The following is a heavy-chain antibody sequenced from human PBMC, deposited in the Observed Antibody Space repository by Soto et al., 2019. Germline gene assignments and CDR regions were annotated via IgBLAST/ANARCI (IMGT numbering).Heavy chain of an antibody. D-gene: IGHD5-18*01. CDR1: GGSISSSSYY. Sequence: SETLSLACTVSGGSISSSSYYWGWIRQPPGKGLEWIGSIYYSGSTYYNPSLKSRVTISVDTSKNQFSLKLSSVTAADTAVYYCASLSPEIDVDTAMVTFAFDIWGQGT. V-gene: IGHV4-39*01. J-gene: IGHJ3*02. CDR3: ASLSPEIDVDTAMVTFAFDI. CDR2: IYYSGST.